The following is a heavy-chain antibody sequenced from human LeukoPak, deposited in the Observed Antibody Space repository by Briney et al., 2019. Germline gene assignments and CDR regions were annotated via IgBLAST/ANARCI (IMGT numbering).Heavy chain of an antibody. CDR1: GGSFSGYY. CDR3: ARGGIAVAD. D-gene: IGHD6-19*01. J-gene: IGHJ4*02. V-gene: IGHV4-34*01. CDR2: INHSGST. Sequence: SETLSLTCAVYGGSFSGYYWSWIRQPPGKGLEWIGEINHSGSTNYNPSLKSRVTISVDTSKNQFSLKLSSVTAADTAVYYCARGGIAVADWGQGTLVTVSS.